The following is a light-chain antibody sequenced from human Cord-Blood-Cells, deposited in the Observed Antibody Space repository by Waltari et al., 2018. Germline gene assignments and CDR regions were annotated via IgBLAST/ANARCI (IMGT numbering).Light chain of an antibody. V-gene: IGKV4-1*01. CDR3: MQGIHLPRT. Sequence: DIVMTQSPDSLAVSLGERATINCNSSQSVLYSSNNKNYLAWYQQKPGQPPKLLIYWASTRESGVPDRFSGSGSGTDFTLKISRVEAEDVGVYYCMQGIHLPRTFGPGTKVDIK. CDR1: QSVLYSSNNKNY. CDR2: WAS. J-gene: IGKJ3*01.